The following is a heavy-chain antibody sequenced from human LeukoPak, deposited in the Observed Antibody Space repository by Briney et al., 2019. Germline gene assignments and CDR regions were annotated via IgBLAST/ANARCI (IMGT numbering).Heavy chain of an antibody. J-gene: IGHJ6*02. V-gene: IGHV1-69*13. CDR2: IIPIFGTA. CDR3: ARDGGIFWSGYYTDYYYGMDV. D-gene: IGHD3-3*01. CDR1: GGTFSSYA. Sequence: SVKVSCKASGGTFSSYAISWVRQAPGQGLEWMGGIIPIFGTANYAQKFQGRVTITADESTSTAYMELSSLRSEDTAVYYCARDGGIFWSGYYTDYYYGMDVWGQGTTVIVSS.